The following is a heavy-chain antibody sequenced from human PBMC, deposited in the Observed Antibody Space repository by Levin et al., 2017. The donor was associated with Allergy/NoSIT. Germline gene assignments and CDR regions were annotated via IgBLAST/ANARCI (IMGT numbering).Heavy chain of an antibody. J-gene: IGHJ4*02. CDR3: ARFIGGAVEGRFDS. CDR2: IWYDGTQK. Sequence: PGGSLRLSCAASGFSFNKYGMHWVRQAPGNGLEWVAVIWYDGTQKYYAESVKGRFTISRDNSENIAYLQMNTLRVEDTAIYYCARFIGGAVEGRFDSWGQGTLVTVSS. V-gene: IGHV3-33*01. D-gene: IGHD3-3*01. CDR1: GFSFNKYG.